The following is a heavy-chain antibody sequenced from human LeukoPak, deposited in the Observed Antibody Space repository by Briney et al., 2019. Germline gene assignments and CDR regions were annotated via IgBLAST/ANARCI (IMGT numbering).Heavy chain of an antibody. D-gene: IGHD2-15*01. CDR2: IRYDGSNK. CDR3: AEDDIGLGPVYYFDY. V-gene: IGHV3-30*02. J-gene: IGHJ4*02. CDR1: GFTFSSYG. Sequence: GGSLRLPCAASGFTFSSYGMHWVRQAPGKGLEWVAFIRYDGSNKYYADSVKGRFTISRDNSKNTLYLQMNSLRAEDTAVYYCAEDDIGLGPVYYFDYWGQGTLVTVSS.